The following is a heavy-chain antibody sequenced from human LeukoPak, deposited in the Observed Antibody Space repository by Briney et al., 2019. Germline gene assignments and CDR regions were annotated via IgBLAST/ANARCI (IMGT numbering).Heavy chain of an antibody. D-gene: IGHD3-10*01. CDR3: AKVPYSDYGSGRPPFMDA. CDR2: ISGSGDST. CDR1: GFTFSNYA. Sequence: GFLRLSCAASGFTFSNYAMSWVRQAPGKGLEWVSTISGSGDSTYYADSVKGRLTISRDNFKNTLHLQMNSLRAEDTALYYCAKVPYSDYGSGRPPFMDAWGQGTTVTVSS. J-gene: IGHJ6*02. V-gene: IGHV3-23*01.